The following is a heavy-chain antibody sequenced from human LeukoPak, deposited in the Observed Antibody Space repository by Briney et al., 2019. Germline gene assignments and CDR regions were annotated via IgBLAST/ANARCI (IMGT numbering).Heavy chain of an antibody. CDR2: IRYDGSNK. CDR3: VRDVGAVRGEVYFDY. V-gene: IGHV3-30*02. J-gene: IGHJ4*02. CDR1: GFTFSSYG. D-gene: IGHD3-10*01. Sequence: GGSLRLSCAASGFTFSSYGMHWVRQAPGKGLEWVAFIRYDGSNKYYADSVKGRFTISRDNSKNTLYLQMNSLRAEDTAMYFCVRDVGAVRGEVYFDYWGQGTLVTVSS.